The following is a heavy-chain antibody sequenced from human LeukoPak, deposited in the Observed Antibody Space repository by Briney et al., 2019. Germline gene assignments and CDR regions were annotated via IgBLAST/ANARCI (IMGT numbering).Heavy chain of an antibody. CDR2: ISYDGSKK. CDR3: ARGGIQVSGIGEFDY. Sequence: GRSLRLSCAASGFTFSSSGMHWVRQAPGKGLEWVAVISYDGSKKYYADSVKGRFTISRDNSKNTLYLQMNSLRAEDTAVYYCARGGIQVSGIGEFDYWGQGTLVTVSS. V-gene: IGHV3-30*03. J-gene: IGHJ4*02. D-gene: IGHD6-19*01. CDR1: GFTFSSSG.